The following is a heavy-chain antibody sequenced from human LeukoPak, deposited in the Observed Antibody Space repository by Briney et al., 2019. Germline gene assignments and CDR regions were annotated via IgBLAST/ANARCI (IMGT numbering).Heavy chain of an antibody. CDR1: GFTFSSYG. D-gene: IGHD2-15*01. CDR3: AMGDIVVVVARY. CDR2: MRYDGSNK. J-gene: IGHJ4*02. Sequence: PGGSLRLSCAASGFTFSSYGMHWVRQAPGKGLEWVAFMRYDGSNKYYADSVKGRFTISRDNSKTTLYLQMNSLRAEDTAVYYCAMGDIVVVVARYWGQGTLVTVSS. V-gene: IGHV3-30*02.